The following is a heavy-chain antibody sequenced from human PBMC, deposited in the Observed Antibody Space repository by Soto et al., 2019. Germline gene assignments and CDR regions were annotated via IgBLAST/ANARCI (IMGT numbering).Heavy chain of an antibody. CDR2: IISDGSST. Sequence: EVQLVESGGGLVQPGGSLRLSCAASGFTFSSHWMHWVRQAPGKGVLWVSRIISDGSSTIYADSVQGRFPVSRDNAKDTMYLQMTGLRAEDTAVYFCVRGGAGFDYWGQGTLVTVSS. V-gene: IGHV3-74*01. CDR1: GFTFSSHW. J-gene: IGHJ4*02. CDR3: VRGGAGFDY. D-gene: IGHD1-26*01.